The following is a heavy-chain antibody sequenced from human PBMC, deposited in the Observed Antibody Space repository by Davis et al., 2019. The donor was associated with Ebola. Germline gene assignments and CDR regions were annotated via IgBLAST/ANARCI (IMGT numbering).Heavy chain of an antibody. Sequence: GESLKISCAASGFTVSSNYMSWVRQAPGKGLEWVSAISGSGGSTYYADSVKGRFTISRDNSKNTLYLQMNSLRAEDTAVYYCAKDLMGGQQLPIFDYWGQGTLVTVSS. D-gene: IGHD6-13*01. V-gene: IGHV3-23*01. CDR3: AKDLMGGQQLPIFDY. CDR1: GFTVSSNY. J-gene: IGHJ4*02. CDR2: ISGSGGST.